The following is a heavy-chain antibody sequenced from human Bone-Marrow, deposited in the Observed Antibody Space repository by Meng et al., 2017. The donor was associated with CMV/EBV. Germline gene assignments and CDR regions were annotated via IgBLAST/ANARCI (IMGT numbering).Heavy chain of an antibody. Sequence: ASVKVSCKASGGTFTSYDINWVRQATGQGLEWMGWMNPNSDNTAYAQKFQGRVTITRNTSLRTAYMELSSLRSEDTAVYYCARGRAGDYGDLGAGLDSWGQGTLVTVYS. CDR2: MNPNSDNT. V-gene: IGHV1-8*03. D-gene: IGHD4-17*01. CDR1: GGTFTSYD. J-gene: IGHJ4*02. CDR3: ARGRAGDYGDLGAGLDS.